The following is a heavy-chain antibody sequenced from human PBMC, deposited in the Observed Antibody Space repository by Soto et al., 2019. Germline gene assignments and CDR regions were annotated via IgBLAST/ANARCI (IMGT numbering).Heavy chain of an antibody. D-gene: IGHD6-13*01. CDR3: AKTSFSSSWYIWFDP. CDR2: IYYTGTT. Sequence: PSETLSLTCTVSYASINNYHCTWIRQPPGKGLEWIAYIYYTGTTNFNPSLKSRVTISMDTTKNQFSLKLSSVTAADTAVYYCAKTSFSSSWYIWFDPWGQGTLVTVSS. J-gene: IGHJ5*02. CDR1: YASINNYH. V-gene: IGHV4-59*08.